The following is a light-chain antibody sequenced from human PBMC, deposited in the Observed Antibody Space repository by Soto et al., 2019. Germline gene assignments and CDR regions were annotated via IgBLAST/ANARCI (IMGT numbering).Light chain of an antibody. V-gene: IGKV1-5*03. CDR3: QHYNSYSEA. Sequence: DIQMTQSPSTLSASVGDRVTITCRASQSIDTALAWYQQKPGKAPKLLIYKASTLKSGVPSRFSGSGSGTEFTLTISSLQPDDFATYYCQHYNSYSEAFGQGTKVELK. CDR1: QSIDTA. J-gene: IGKJ1*01. CDR2: KAS.